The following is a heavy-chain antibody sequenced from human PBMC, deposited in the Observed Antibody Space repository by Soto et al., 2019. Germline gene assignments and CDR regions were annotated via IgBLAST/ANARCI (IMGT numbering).Heavy chain of an antibody. CDR1: GYTFTSYA. Sequence: ASVKLSCKTSGYTFTSYAMHWVRQAPGQRLEWMGWINAGNGNTKYSQKFQGRVTITRDTSASTAYMELSSLRSEDTAVYYCARGGTRLEIYSVWGQGTLDTGSS. CDR3: ARGGTRLEIYSV. V-gene: IGHV1-3*01. D-gene: IGHD2-21*01. CDR2: INAGNGNT. J-gene: IGHJ4*02.